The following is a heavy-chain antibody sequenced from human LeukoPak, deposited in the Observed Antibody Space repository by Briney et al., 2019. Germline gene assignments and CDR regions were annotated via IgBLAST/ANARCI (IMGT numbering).Heavy chain of an antibody. Sequence: GGSLRLSCAASGFTFSSYAMSWVRQAPGKGLEWVSAISGSGGSTYYADSVKGRFTISRDNSKNTLYLQMNSLRAEDTAVYYCVKYLSNYDGFDYWGQGTLVTVSS. J-gene: IGHJ4*02. CDR1: GFTFSSYA. CDR3: VKYLSNYDGFDY. D-gene: IGHD4-4*01. CDR2: ISGSGGST. V-gene: IGHV3-23*01.